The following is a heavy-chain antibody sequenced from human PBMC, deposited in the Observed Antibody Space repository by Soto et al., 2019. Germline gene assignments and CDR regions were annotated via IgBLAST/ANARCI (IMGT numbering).Heavy chain of an antibody. V-gene: IGHV3-30*18. D-gene: IGHD3-16*01. CDR3: AKDFHPSQSYALYNWFDP. CDR2: IPSDGSNK. CDR1: GFTFSTYG. Sequence: QVQLVESGGGVVQPGRSLRLSCAASGFTFSTYGMFWVRQPPGKGLEWVAAIPSDGSNKYYADYVKGRFTISRDNSKNTLFLQMDSLRTEDTAVYYCAKDFHPSQSYALYNWFDPWGQGTLVTVSS. J-gene: IGHJ5*02.